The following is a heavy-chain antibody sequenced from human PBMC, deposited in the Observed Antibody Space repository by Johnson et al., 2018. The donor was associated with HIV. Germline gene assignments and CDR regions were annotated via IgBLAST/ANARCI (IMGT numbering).Heavy chain of an antibody. Sequence: VQLVESGGGVVRPGGSLRLSCAASGFTFDDYGMSWVRQAPGKGLEWVSGINWNGGSTGYADSVKGRFTISRDNAKNSLYLQMNSLRAEDTALYYCAKGWTTVTSRLDAFDFWGQGTMVTVSS. CDR2: INWNGGST. CDR3: AKGWTTVTSRLDAFDF. CDR1: GFTFDDYG. V-gene: IGHV3-20*04. J-gene: IGHJ3*01. D-gene: IGHD4-17*01.